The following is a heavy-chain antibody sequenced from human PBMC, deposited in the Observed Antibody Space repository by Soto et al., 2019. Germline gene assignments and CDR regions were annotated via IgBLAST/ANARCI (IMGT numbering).Heavy chain of an antibody. Sequence: PSETLSLTCNVSGGPIKTGDYYWNWIRQPPGKGLEWIGCVFYSGATNYSPSLKSRAAISMDTSKNQFSLSLTSVTAADTAVYYCARAGFSHGHLLFWGQGIRVTVSS. J-gene: IGHJ4*02. CDR2: VFYSGAT. D-gene: IGHD1-1*01. CDR1: GGPIKTGDYY. V-gene: IGHV4-30-4*01. CDR3: ARAGFSHGHLLF.